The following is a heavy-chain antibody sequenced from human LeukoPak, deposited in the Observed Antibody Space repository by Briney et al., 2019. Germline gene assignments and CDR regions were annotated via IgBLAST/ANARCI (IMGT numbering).Heavy chain of an antibody. J-gene: IGHJ5*02. CDR2: ISTSGSTI. CDR3: ARYLREDIVVVPAAMSSSWFDP. D-gene: IGHD2-2*01. Sequence: GGSLRLSCAASGFTFRDYYMNWIRQAPGNGLERVSYISTSGSTIYYTESLKGRFTISRDNAKNSLYLQMNSLIAEDTAVYYCARYLREDIVVVPAAMSSSWFDPWGQGTLVTVSS. V-gene: IGHV3-11*04. CDR1: GFTFRDYY.